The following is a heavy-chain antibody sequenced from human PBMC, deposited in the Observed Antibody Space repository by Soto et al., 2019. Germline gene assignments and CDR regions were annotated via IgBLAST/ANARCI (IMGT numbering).Heavy chain of an antibody. Sequence: GESLKISCKGSGYSFTSYWIGWVRQMPGKGLEWMGIIYPGDSDTRYSPSFQGQVTISADKYISTAYLQWSSLKASDTAMYYCARSPVAGTDALDIWGQGTMVTVSS. D-gene: IGHD6-19*01. CDR1: GYSFTSYW. V-gene: IGHV5-51*01. CDR3: ARSPVAGTDALDI. J-gene: IGHJ3*02. CDR2: IYPGDSDT.